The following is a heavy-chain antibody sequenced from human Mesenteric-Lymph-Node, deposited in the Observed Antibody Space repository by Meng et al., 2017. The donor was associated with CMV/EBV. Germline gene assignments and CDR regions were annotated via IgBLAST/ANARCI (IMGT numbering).Heavy chain of an antibody. V-gene: IGHV1-18*01. D-gene: IGHD1-7*01. Sequence: ASVKVSCKASGRTFTSSGISWVRQAPGQGLEWMGWISTSNGNTNYARKFQGRVTLTTDTSTSTAYMELRSLRSDDTALYYCARGYNWNYPADYWGQGTLVTVSS. CDR2: ISTSNGNT. CDR1: GRTFTSSG. J-gene: IGHJ4*02. CDR3: ARGYNWNYPADY.